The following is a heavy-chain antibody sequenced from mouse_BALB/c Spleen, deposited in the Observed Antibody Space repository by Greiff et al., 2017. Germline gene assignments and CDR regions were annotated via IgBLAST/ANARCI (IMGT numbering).Heavy chain of an antibody. D-gene: IGHD1-1*01. CDR3: ARSGGSRPPFAY. Sequence: VQLQQSGAELVKPGASVKMSCKAFGYTFTTYPLEWMKQNHGKSLEWIGNFHPYNDDTKYNEKFKGKAKLTVDKSSSTAYMQLSSLTSEDSAVYYCARSGGSRPPFAYWGQGTLVTVSA. V-gene: IGHV1-47*01. J-gene: IGHJ3*01. CDR2: FHPYNDDT. CDR1: GYTFTTYP.